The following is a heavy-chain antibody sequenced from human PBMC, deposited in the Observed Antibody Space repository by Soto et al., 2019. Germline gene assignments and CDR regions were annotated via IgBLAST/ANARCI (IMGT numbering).Heavy chain of an antibody. D-gene: IGHD3-16*01. V-gene: IGHV3-30*03. Sequence: GGSLRLSCGAPGVTFKDYGMHWVRQAPGKGLEWVAVISCDGKQTYYADSVKGRFTISKDKSKRTLFLQMNSLRVDDTAVYYCARDGWGSNWYFDLWGRGTLVT. CDR3: ARDGWGSNWYFDL. J-gene: IGHJ2*01. CDR2: ISCDGKQT. CDR1: GVTFKDYG.